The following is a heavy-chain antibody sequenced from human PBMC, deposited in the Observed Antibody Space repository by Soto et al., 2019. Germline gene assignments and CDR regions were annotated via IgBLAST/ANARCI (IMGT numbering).Heavy chain of an antibody. CDR1: GFTFSSYS. CDR2: ISSSSSTI. D-gene: IGHD3-22*01. Sequence: EVQLVESGGGLVQPGGSLRLSCAASGFTFSSYSMNWVRQAPGKGLEWVSYISSSSSTIYYADSVKGRFTISRDNAKNSLYLQMNSLRDEDTAVYYCARADYYDSSGYYSLGLYYYGMDVWGQGTTVTVSS. CDR3: ARADYYDSSGYYSLGLYYYGMDV. V-gene: IGHV3-48*02. J-gene: IGHJ6*02.